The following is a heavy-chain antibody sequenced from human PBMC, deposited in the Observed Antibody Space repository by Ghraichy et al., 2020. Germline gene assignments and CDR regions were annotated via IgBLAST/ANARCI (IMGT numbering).Heavy chain of an antibody. V-gene: IGHV3-30*18. J-gene: IGHJ5*02. CDR1: GFTFSSYG. CDR3: AKDGVELLWFGRFQGWFDP. CDR2: ISYDGSNK. Sequence: GGSLRLSCAASGFTFSSYGMHWVRQAPGKGLEWVAVISYDGSNKYYADSVKGRFTISRDNSKNTLYLQMNSLRAEDTAVYYCAKDGVELLWFGRFQGWFDPWGQGTLVTVSS. D-gene: IGHD3-10*01.